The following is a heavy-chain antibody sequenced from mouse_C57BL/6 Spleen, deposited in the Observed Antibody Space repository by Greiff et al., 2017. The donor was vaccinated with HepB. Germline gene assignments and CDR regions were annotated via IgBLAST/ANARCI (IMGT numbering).Heavy chain of an antibody. CDR2: INPSTGGT. CDR3: ARTLTTEAY. V-gene: IGHV1-42*01. CDR1: GYSFTGYY. D-gene: IGHD1-1*01. J-gene: IGHJ3*01. Sequence: VQLRQSGPELVKPGASVKISCKASGYSFTGYYMNWVKQSPEKSLEWIGEINPSTGGTTYNQKFKAKATLTVDKSSSTAYMQLKSLTSEDSAVYYCARTLTTEAYWGQGTLVTVSA.